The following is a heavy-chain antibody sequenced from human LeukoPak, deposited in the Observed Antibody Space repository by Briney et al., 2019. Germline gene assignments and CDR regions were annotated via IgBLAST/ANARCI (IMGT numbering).Heavy chain of an antibody. J-gene: IGHJ4*02. CDR2: ISYDGSNK. V-gene: IGHV3-30-3*01. CDR3: ARDRSSSLPFDY. Sequence: PGGSLRLSCAASGFAFSSYAMHWVRQAPGKGLEWVAVISYDGSNKYYADSVKGRFTISRDNSKNTLYLQMNSLRAEDTAVCYCARDRSSSLPFDYWGQGTLVTVSS. CDR1: GFAFSSYA. D-gene: IGHD6-6*01.